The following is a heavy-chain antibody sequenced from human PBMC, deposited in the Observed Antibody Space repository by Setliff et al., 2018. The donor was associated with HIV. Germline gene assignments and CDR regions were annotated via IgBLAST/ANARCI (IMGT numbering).Heavy chain of an antibody. CDR3: AKGAGFYGDYTFDH. V-gene: IGHV4-59*11. Sequence: SETLSLTCTVSGPSINIHYWSWIRQSPGKAFEWIGYIYSTGSTNYNPSLQSRVTIPMVASRNQFSLKVTSVTAADTAVYYCAKGAGFYGDYTFDHWGQGRQVTSPQ. CDR1: GPSINIHY. J-gene: IGHJ4*02. CDR2: IYSTGST. D-gene: IGHD4-17*01.